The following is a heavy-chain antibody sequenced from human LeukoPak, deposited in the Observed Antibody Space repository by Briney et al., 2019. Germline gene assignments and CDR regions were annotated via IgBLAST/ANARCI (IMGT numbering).Heavy chain of an antibody. J-gene: IGHJ4*02. CDR1: GFTFSNYA. V-gene: IGHV3-23*01. Sequence: GGSLRLSCAASGFTFSNYAMSWVRQAPGKGLEWVSGINVSGGSTFYADSVRGRFTISRDNSKNTLYLQMNSLRAEDTAVYYCAKWLTLRGVIGYWGQGTLVTVSS. D-gene: IGHD3-10*01. CDR2: INVSGGST. CDR3: AKWLTLRGVIGY.